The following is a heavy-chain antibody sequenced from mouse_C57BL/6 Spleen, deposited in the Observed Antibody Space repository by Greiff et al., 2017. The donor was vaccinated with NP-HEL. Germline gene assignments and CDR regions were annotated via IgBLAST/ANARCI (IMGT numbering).Heavy chain of an antibody. CDR3: TRPDYSNYYAMDY. CDR2: IDPETGGT. V-gene: IGHV1-15*01. Sequence: VQLQESGAELVRPGASVTLSCKASGYTFTDYEMHWVKQTPVHGLEWIGAIDPETGGTAYNQKFKGKAILTADKSSSTAYMELRSLTSEDSAVYYCTRPDYSNYYAMDYWGQGTSVTVSS. CDR1: GYTFTDYE. D-gene: IGHD2-5*01. J-gene: IGHJ4*01.